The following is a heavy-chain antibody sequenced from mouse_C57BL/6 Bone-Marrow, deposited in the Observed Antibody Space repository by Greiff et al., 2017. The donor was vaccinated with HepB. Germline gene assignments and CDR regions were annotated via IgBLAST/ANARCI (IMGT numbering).Heavy chain of an antibody. CDR3: ARAHYDYDGYYYAMDY. Sequence: QVQLQQPGAELVKPGASVKLSCKASGYTFTSYWMHWVKQRPGRGLEWIGRIDPNSGGTKYNEKFKSKATLTVDKPSSTAYMQLSSLTSEDSAVYDCARAHYDYDGYYYAMDYWGQGTSVTVSS. V-gene: IGHV1-72*01. CDR1: GYTFTSYW. J-gene: IGHJ4*01. D-gene: IGHD2-4*01. CDR2: IDPNSGGT.